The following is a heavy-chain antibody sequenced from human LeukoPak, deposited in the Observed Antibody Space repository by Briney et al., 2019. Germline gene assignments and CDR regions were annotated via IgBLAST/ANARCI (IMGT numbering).Heavy chain of an antibody. J-gene: IGHJ4*02. Sequence: GGSLRLSCAASGFTFSSYSMNWVRQATGKGLEWVSYISSSSSTVYYADSVKGRFTIPRDNAKNSLYLQMNSLRAEDTAVYYCARDQAGLWFGELLPYFDYWGQGTLVTVSS. V-gene: IGHV3-48*01. CDR2: ISSSSSTV. CDR1: GFTFSSYS. D-gene: IGHD3-10*01. CDR3: ARDQAGLWFGELLPYFDY.